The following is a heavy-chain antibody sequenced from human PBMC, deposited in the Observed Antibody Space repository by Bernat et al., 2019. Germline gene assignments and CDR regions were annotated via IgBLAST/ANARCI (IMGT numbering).Heavy chain of an antibody. CDR2: VRTKANGFAT. CDR1: GLTFSDST. V-gene: IGHV3-73*01. Sequence: EVQLAESGGGLVQPGGSLKLSCAASGLTFSDSTMQWVRQASGKGLEWVGRVRTKANGFATSYAASVQGRFTITRDDSKNTAYLQMNSLKIEDTAVYYCTRSGALAEQTFDYWGQGTLVTVSS. D-gene: IGHD3-10*01. J-gene: IGHJ4*02. CDR3: TRSGALAEQTFDY.